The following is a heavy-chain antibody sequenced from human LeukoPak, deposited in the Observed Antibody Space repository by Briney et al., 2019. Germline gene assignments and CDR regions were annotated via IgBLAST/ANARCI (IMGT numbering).Heavy chain of an antibody. CDR3: ARGSANRYYGMDV. V-gene: IGHV4-4*07. J-gene: IGHJ6*02. Sequence: SETLSLTCTVSGGSISNYYWSWIRQPAGKTLEWIGRVQTTRSTNYNPSLKSRVIISVDTSKNQFSLKLSSVTAADTAVYYCARGSANRYYGMDVWGQGTTVTVSS. CDR2: VQTTRST. CDR1: GGSISNYY.